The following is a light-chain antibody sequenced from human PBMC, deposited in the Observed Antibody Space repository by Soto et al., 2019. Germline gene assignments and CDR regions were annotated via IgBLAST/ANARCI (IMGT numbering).Light chain of an antibody. Sequence: EIVMTQSPATLSVSPGERASLSCRASQSVGRNLAWYQQTAGQAPRLLIYGASTRANGIPARFSGSGSGTEFTLTISSLQSEDFAVYSCQRYTHWPYTFGQGTELEIK. J-gene: IGKJ2*01. CDR3: QRYTHWPYT. V-gene: IGKV3-15*01. CDR2: GAS. CDR1: QSVGRN.